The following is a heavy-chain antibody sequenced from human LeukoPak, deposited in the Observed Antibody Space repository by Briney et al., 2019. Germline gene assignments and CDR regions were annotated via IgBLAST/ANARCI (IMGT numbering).Heavy chain of an antibody. CDR3: AKAGDNSDNYGAFDI. CDR1: GFTFSSYS. Sequence: GGSLRLSCAASGFTFSSYSMNWVRQAPGKGLEWVSYISSSSSTIYYADSVKGRFTISRDNAKNSLYLQMNSLRAEDTAVYYCAKAGDNSDNYGAFDIWGQGTMVTVSS. CDR2: ISSSSSTI. V-gene: IGHV3-48*01. D-gene: IGHD3-22*01. J-gene: IGHJ3*02.